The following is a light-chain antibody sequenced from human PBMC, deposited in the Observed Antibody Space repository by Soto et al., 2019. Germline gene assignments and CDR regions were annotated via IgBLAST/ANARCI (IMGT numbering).Light chain of an antibody. CDR2: AAS. J-gene: IGKJ1*01. Sequence: AIRMTQSPSSLSASTGDRVTITCRASQGISSYLAWYQQKPGKAPKLLIYAASTLQSGVPSRFSGSGSGTDFTLTISCQQSEDFATYCCQQYYSYPPWTFGQGTKVEIK. CDR1: QGISSY. V-gene: IGKV1-8*01. CDR3: QQYYSYPPWT.